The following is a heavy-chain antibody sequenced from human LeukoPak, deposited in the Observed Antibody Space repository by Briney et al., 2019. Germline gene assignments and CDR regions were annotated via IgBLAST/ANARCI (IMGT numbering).Heavy chain of an antibody. J-gene: IGHJ4*02. CDR2: IYYTGIT. Sequence: SETLSLTCTVSDGSINSYYWNWIRQPPGKGLEWIGYIYYTGITTYNPSLQSRVTISVDTSKNQFSLKLTSVIAADTAVYYCARNTVTIPRFDSWGQGALVTVSS. D-gene: IGHD4-11*01. V-gene: IGHV4-59*01. CDR1: DGSINSYY. CDR3: ARNTVTIPRFDS.